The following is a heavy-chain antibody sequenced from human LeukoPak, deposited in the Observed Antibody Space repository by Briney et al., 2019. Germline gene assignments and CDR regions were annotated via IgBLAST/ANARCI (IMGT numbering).Heavy chain of an antibody. CDR1: GFTFKTYT. D-gene: IGHD3-16*01. Sequence: PGGSLRLSRAASGFTFKTYTMHWVRQAPGMGLEWVSSISSSSSYIFYADSVKGRFTISRDNAKNSLYLQMSSLRAEDAAVYYCAREGGYQYYYAMDVWGQGTTVTVSS. J-gene: IGHJ6*02. CDR3: AREGGYQYYYAMDV. V-gene: IGHV3-21*01. CDR2: ISSSSSYI.